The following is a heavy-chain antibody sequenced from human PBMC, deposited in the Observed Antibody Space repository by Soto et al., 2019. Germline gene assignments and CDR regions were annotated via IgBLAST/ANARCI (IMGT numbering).Heavy chain of an antibody. D-gene: IGHD3-3*01. J-gene: IGHJ6*02. CDR3: ARRTYDGLDV. Sequence: QVQLQESGPGLVKPPGTLSLTCAVFGGSISSTNWWTWVRQPPGKGLEWIGEIYHSGSTNYNPSLKSRVTISVVKSKNQFSLKLSFVTAADTAVYYCARRTYDGLDVWGQGTTVTVSS. CDR1: GGSISSTNW. CDR2: IYHSGST. V-gene: IGHV4-4*03.